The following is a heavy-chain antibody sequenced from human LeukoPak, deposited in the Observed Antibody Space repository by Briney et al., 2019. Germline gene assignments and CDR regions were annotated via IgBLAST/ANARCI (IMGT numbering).Heavy chain of an antibody. CDR1: GGSFSGYY. J-gene: IGHJ4*02. CDR2: INHSGST. Sequence: PSETLSLTCAVYGGSFSGYYWSWIRQPPGKGLEWIGKINHSGSTNYNPSLKSRVTISVDTSKNQFSLKLSSVTAADTAVYYCARRITIFGVVTTPNLFDYWGQGTLVTVSS. CDR3: ARRITIFGVVTTPNLFDY. V-gene: IGHV4-34*01. D-gene: IGHD3-3*01.